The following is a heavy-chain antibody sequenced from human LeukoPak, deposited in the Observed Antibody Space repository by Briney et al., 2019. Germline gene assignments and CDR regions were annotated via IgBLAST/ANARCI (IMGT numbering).Heavy chain of an antibody. Sequence: GQSLKISCQGSGYSFSNYWIGWVRQRPANRLERMGIIYPGDSNTRYSPSFQGQVTISADRSISTAYLQWSSLKASDTAIYYCARQPLVRDCGGDCEFDYWGQGTLVSVSS. CDR2: IYPGDSNT. V-gene: IGHV5-51*01. D-gene: IGHD2-21*02. CDR1: GYSFSNYW. CDR3: ARQPLVRDCGGDCEFDY. J-gene: IGHJ4*02.